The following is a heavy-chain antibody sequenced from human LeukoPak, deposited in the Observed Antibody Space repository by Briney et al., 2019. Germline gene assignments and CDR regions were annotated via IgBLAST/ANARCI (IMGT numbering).Heavy chain of an antibody. D-gene: IGHD3-3*01. CDR2: SSGTGYNM. Sequence: WASVKVSCKASGYTFSAYGITWVRQAPGQGLEWMAWSSGTGYNMEYAQKFQGRVTMTTDTSTSTAYLELRSLRSDDTAVYYCARDGEKEAYYDFWSGYSYTRFDPWGQGTLVTVSS. CDR1: GYTFSAYG. CDR3: ARDGEKEAYYDFWSGYSYTRFDP. V-gene: IGHV1-18*01. J-gene: IGHJ5*02.